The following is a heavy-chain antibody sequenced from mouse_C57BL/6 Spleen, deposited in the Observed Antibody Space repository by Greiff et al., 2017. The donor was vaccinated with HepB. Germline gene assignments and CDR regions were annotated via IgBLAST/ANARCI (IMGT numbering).Heavy chain of an antibody. V-gene: IGHV1-82*01. D-gene: IGHD4-1*01. CDR2: IYPGDGDT. J-gene: IGHJ2*01. Sequence: VHLVESGPELVKPGASVKISCKASGYAFSSSWMNWVKQRPGKGLEWIGRIYPGDGDTNYNGKFKGKATLTADKSSSTAYMQLSSLTSEDSAVYFCARAPWDGFDYWGQGTTLTVSS. CDR3: ARAPWDGFDY. CDR1: GYAFSSSW.